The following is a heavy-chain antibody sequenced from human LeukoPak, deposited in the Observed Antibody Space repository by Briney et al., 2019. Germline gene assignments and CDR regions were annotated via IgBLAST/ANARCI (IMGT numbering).Heavy chain of an antibody. V-gene: IGHV3-30*18. Sequence: GGSLRLSCAASGFTFSSYGMHWVRQAPGKGLEWVAVISYDGSNKYYADSVKGRFTISRDNSKNTLYLQMNSLRAEDTAVYYCANWVSKDHYFDYWGQGTLVTVSS. CDR3: ANWVSKDHYFDY. J-gene: IGHJ4*02. CDR2: ISYDGSNK. CDR1: GFTFSSYG. D-gene: IGHD2-2*01.